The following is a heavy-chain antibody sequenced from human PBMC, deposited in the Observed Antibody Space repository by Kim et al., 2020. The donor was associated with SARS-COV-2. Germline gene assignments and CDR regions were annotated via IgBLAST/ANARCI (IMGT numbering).Heavy chain of an antibody. J-gene: IGHJ4*02. D-gene: IGHD6-13*01. V-gene: IGHV3-11*06. Sequence: YADSVKGRFTISRDNAKNSLYLQMNSLRAEDTAVYYCARRAGDLLLVLDYWGQGTLVTVSS. CDR3: ARRAGDLLLVLDY.